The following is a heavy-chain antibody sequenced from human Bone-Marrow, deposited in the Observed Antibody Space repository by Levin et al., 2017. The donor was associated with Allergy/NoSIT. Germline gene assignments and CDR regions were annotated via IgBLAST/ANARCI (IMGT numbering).Heavy chain of an antibody. V-gene: IGHV3-53*01. D-gene: IGHD3-10*01. CDR3: ARGWFGEVLSH. J-gene: IGHJ4*02. Sequence: GESLKISCAASGFTVSSNYMSWVRQAPGKGPEWVSVIYSGGSTYYADSVKGRFTISRDNSKNTLYLQMNSLRAEDTAVYYCARGWFGEVLSHWGQGTLVTVAS. CDR1: GFTVSSNY. CDR2: IYSGGST.